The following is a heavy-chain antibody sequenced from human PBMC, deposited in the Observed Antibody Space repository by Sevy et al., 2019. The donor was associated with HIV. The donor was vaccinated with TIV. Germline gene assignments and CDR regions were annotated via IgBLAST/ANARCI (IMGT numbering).Heavy chain of an antibody. D-gene: IGHD4-4*01. Sequence: ASVKVSCKASGYTFTGYYMHWVRQAPGQGLEWMGRINPNSGGTNYAQKFQGRVTVTRDTSISTAYMELSRLRSDDTAVYYCARNDYSNYDHGMDVWGQGTTVTVSS. CDR2: INPNSGGT. V-gene: IGHV1-2*06. CDR1: GYTFTGYY. J-gene: IGHJ6*02. CDR3: ARNDYSNYDHGMDV.